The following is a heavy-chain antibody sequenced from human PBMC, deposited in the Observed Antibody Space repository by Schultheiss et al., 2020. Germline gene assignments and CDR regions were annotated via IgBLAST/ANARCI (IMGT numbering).Heavy chain of an antibody. CDR3: ARAKQWLAHDY. CDR2: ISGSGGST. Sequence: GESLKISCAASGFTFDDYGMSWVRQAPGKGLEWVSAISGSGGSTYYADSVKGRFTISRDNAKNSLYLQMNSLRAEDTAVYYCARAKQWLAHDYWGQGTLVTVSS. J-gene: IGHJ4*02. V-gene: IGHV3-23*01. D-gene: IGHD6-19*01. CDR1: GFTFDDYG.